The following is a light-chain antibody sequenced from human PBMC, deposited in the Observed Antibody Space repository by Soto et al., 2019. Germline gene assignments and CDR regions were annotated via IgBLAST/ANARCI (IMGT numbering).Light chain of an antibody. Sequence: DIQMTQSPSTLSASVGDTVTITCRASQTISNWLAWYQQKPGKAPKLLIYQASTLESGVPSRFSDSGSETEFTLTISSVQPDDFATYYCQHYNTYSWFTFGPGTKVDIK. J-gene: IGKJ3*01. V-gene: IGKV1-5*03. CDR1: QTISNW. CDR2: QAS. CDR3: QHYNTYSWFT.